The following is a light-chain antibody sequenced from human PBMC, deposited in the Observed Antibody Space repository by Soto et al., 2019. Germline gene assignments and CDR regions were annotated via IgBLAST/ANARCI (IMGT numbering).Light chain of an antibody. V-gene: IGLV2-8*01. Sequence: QSVLTQPPSASGSPGQSITITCTGTSSDVGGYKYVSWYQQHPGKAPKLLIYVVSQRPSGVPNRFSGSKAGNTASLTISGLRAEDEADYYCSAYAASSTYVFGTGTKVTVL. J-gene: IGLJ1*01. CDR1: SSDVGGYKY. CDR2: VVS. CDR3: SAYAASSTYV.